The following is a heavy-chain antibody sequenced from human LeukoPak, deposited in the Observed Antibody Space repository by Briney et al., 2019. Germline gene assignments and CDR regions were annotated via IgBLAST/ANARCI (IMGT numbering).Heavy chain of an antibody. J-gene: IGHJ4*02. CDR2: ISWNSGSI. CDR3: AKDQYYYDSSGYFDY. V-gene: IGHV3-9*01. D-gene: IGHD3-22*01. CDR1: GFTFDDYA. Sequence: GRSLRLPCAASGFTFDDYAMHWVRQAPGKGLEWVSGISWNSGSIGYADSVKGRFTIPRDNAKNSLYLQMNSLRAEDTALYYCAKDQYYYDSSGYFDYWGQGTLVTVSS.